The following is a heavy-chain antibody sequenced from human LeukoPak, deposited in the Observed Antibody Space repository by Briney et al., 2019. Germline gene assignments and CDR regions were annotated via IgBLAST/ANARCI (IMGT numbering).Heavy chain of an antibody. CDR3: ARGVNSGYFDY. CDR1: GDSISYYY. V-gene: IGHV4-59*01. D-gene: IGHD1-26*01. CDR2: ISHSGST. J-gene: IGHJ4*02. Sequence: SETLSLTCTVSGDSISYYYWSWIRQPPGKGLEWIGYISHSGSTNYNPSLKRRVTISVDTSKNQFSLKLTSVTAADTAVYYCARGVNSGYFDYCGQGTLVTVSS.